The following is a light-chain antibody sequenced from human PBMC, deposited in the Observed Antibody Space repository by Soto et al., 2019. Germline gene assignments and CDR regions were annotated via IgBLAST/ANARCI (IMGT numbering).Light chain of an antibody. CDR1: SSDVGDFEH. Sequence: QSALTQPPSVSGTPGQSVTISCTVTSSDVGDFEHVSWYQLAPGTAPKLLLSDVFNRPSGVSGRFSGSRSGNTPSLTISGLQADDEAEYYCGLFTSSATWVFGGGTKLTVL. J-gene: IGLJ2*01. CDR3: GLFTSSATWV. CDR2: DVF. V-gene: IGLV2-18*01.